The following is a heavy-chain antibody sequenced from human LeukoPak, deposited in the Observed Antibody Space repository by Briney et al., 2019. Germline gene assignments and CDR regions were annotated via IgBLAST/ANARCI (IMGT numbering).Heavy chain of an antibody. CDR1: GFTFSSYE. Sequence: GGSLRLSCAASGFTFSSYEMNWVRQAPGKGLEWVSYISSSGGTIYYADSVKGRFPISRDNAKNSLYLQMNSLRAEDTAVYYCARGTEQWLVLFDFWGQGALVTVSS. D-gene: IGHD6-19*01. CDR3: ARGTEQWLVLFDF. V-gene: IGHV3-48*03. CDR2: ISSSGGTI. J-gene: IGHJ4*02.